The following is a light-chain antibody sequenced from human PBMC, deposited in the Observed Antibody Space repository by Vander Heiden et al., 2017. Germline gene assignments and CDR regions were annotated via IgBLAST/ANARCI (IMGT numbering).Light chain of an antibody. CDR1: PGISSY. CDR2: AAS. CDR3: QQDDSYPRT. J-gene: IGKJ1*01. Sequence: AIRMTQSPSSFSASTGDRVTITCRASPGISSYLAWYQQKPGKAPKLLIYAASTLQSGVPSRFSGSGSGTDFTLTISCLQSEDFATYYCQQDDSYPRTFGQGTKVEIK. V-gene: IGKV1-8*01.